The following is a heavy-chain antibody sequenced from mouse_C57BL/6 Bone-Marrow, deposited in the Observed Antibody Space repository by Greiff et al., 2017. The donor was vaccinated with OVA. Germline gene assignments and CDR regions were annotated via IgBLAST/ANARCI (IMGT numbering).Heavy chain of an antibody. CDR2: INPYNGGT. V-gene: IGHV1-19*01. CDR1: GYTFTDYY. D-gene: IGHD2-3*01. CDR3: ARGLLRWYFDV. J-gene: IGHJ1*03. Sequence: EVQLQQSGPVLVKPGASVKMSCKASGYTFTDYYMNWVKQSHGKSLEWIGVINPYNGGTSYNQKFKGKATLTVDKSSSTAYMELNSLTSEDSAVYYCARGLLRWYFDVWGTGTTVTVSS.